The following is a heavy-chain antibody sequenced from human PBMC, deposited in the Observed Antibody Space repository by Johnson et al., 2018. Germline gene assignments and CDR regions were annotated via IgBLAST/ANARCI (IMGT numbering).Heavy chain of an antibody. V-gene: IGHV3-23*04. CDR2: ITGRGGNT. CDR1: GFTFNFYA. D-gene: IGHD3-10*01. Sequence: VQLVQSGGGLVQPGGSLRLSCAASGFTFNFYALSWVRQAPGKGLEWVSGITGRGGNTYYADSVKGRFTISRDNSKNTLYLQMNSLRAEDTAVYFCARTSRGAFDIWGQGTMVSVSS. CDR3: ARTSRGAFDI. J-gene: IGHJ3*02.